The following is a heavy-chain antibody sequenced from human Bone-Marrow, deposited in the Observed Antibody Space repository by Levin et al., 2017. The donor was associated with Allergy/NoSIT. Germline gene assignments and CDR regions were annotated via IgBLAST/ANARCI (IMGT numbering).Heavy chain of an antibody. Sequence: GGSLRLSCTVSPFTLDHYAMHWVRQAPGKGLEWVAGILWNVGSVGYADSVKGRFTISRDYAKNALYLEMNSLRPEDTALYYCVKDLGSRTAASGYWGQGTQVTISS. CDR3: VKDLGSRTAASGY. CDR2: ILWNVGSV. V-gene: IGHV3-9*01. D-gene: IGHD6-25*01. CDR1: PFTLDHYA. J-gene: IGHJ4*02.